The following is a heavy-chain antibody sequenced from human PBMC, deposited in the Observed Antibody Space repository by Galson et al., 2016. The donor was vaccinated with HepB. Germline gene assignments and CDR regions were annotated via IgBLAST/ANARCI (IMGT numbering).Heavy chain of an antibody. V-gene: IGHV2-70*11. CDR3: ARTRLPTKGIDV. J-gene: IGHJ4*02. Sequence: PALVKPTQTLTLTCNFSGFSLKTDEMCVTWIRQPPGKALEWLARIYWDDEKRYSVSLKTRLSISKDASRNLVVLTMTNMNPVDTGAYYCARTRLPTKGIDVWGQGILVTVSS. D-gene: IGHD2-8*01. CDR2: IYWDDEK. CDR1: GFSLKTDEMC.